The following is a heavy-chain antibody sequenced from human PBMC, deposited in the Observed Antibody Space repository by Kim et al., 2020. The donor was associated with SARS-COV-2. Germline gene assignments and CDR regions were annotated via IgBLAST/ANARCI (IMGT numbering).Heavy chain of an antibody. Sequence: GGSLRLSCEGFGFTFSNYWMSWLRQAPGKGLEWVGGIHPRNDGERMHYGIPVKGRITISSDDSQNRLLLQMKNLKTKDTAVYYCTAYSAPRGQGTLVTGS. CDR1: GFTFSNYW. D-gene: IGHD2-21*01. J-gene: IGHJ1*01. CDR2: IHPRNDGERM. V-gene: IGHV3-15*01. CDR3: TAYSAP.